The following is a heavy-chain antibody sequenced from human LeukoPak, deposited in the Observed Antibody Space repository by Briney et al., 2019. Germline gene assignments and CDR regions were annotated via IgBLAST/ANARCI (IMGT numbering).Heavy chain of an antibody. D-gene: IGHD2-2*01. Sequence: SETLSLTCTVSGGSISSYYWSWIRQHPGKGPEWIGYKYYSGSAKYNPSLKSRLTISIDTSKNQFSLHLSSVTAADTATYYCATPYCSSISCLDVFNMWGQGTRVTVSS. J-gene: IGHJ3*02. CDR1: GGSISSYY. V-gene: IGHV4-59*12. CDR3: ATPYCSSISCLDVFNM. CDR2: KYYSGSA.